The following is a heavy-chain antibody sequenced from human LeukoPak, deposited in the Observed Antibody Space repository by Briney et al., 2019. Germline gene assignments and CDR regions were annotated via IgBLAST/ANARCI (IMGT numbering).Heavy chain of an antibody. Sequence: ASVKLSCKTSGYTFCTSGICWVRQAPGQGLGWMGWIRPDFRMTYYAQKVQGRVAMTADTSTRTAYLELRSLRSDDTAVYYCARDGPLGYFQDWGQGTLVTVSS. CDR1: GYTFCTSG. J-gene: IGHJ1*01. D-gene: IGHD3-10*01. V-gene: IGHV1-18*01. CDR2: IRPDFRMT. CDR3: ARDGPLGYFQD.